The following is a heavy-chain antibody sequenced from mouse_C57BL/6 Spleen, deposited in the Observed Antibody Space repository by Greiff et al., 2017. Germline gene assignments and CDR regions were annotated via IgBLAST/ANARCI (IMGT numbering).Heavy chain of an antibody. V-gene: IGHV1-69*01. D-gene: IGHD3-3*01. Sequence: VQLQQSGAELVMPGASVKLSCKASGYTFTSYWMHWVKQRPGQGLEWIGEIDPSASYTNYNQKFKGKSTLTVDKSSSTAYMQLSSLTSEDSAVYYCARLIAGTGYFDYWGQGTTL. CDR3: ARLIAGTGYFDY. CDR2: IDPSASYT. J-gene: IGHJ2*01. CDR1: GYTFTSYW.